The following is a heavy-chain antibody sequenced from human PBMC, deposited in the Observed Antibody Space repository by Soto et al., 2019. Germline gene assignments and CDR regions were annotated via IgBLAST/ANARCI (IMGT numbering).Heavy chain of an antibody. J-gene: IGHJ4*02. CDR3: AREWVEMATIRKYYFDY. D-gene: IGHD5-12*01. CDR2: IIPIFGTA. CDR1: GGTFSSYA. Sequence: GASVKVSCKASGGTFSSYAISWVRQAPGQGLEWMGGIIPIFGTANYAQKFQGRVTITADESTSTAYMELSSLRSEDTAVYYCAREWVEMATIRKYYFDYWGQGTLVTVSS. V-gene: IGHV1-69*13.